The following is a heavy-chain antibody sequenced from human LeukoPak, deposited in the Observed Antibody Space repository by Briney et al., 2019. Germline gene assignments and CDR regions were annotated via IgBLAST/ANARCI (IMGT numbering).Heavy chain of an antibody. CDR2: TKNKENSYIT. J-gene: IGHJ4*02. D-gene: IGHD2-15*01. CDR1: GIRISDHY. V-gene: IGHV3-72*01. CDR3: AKVGHSGGSCYDNFDY. Sequence: RPGGSLRLSCAASGIRISDHYMDWVRQAPGKGLEWVGRTKNKENSYITEYAASVKGRFTISREDSKNSLYLQMNSLRAEDTAVYYCAKVGHSGGSCYDNFDYWGQGTLVTVSS.